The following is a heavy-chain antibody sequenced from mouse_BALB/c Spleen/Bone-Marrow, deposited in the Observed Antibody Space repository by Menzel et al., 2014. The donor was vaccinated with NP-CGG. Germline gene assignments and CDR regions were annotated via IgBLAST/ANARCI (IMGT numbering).Heavy chain of an antibody. CDR1: GFNIKETY. D-gene: IGHD1-1*01. J-gene: IGHJ3*01. CDR3: ARYNYGSSQFAY. V-gene: IGHV14-3*02. Sequence: VQLQQPGAELVKPGASVKLSCTASGFNIKETYMHWVKQRPEQGLEWIGRIDPANGNTKYDPKFQGKATITADTSSNTAYLQLSSLTSEDTAVYYCARYNYGSSQFAYWGQGTLVTVSA. CDR2: IDPANGNT.